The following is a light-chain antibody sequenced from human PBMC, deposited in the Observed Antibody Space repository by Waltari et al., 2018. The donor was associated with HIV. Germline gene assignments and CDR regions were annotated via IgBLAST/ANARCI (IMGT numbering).Light chain of an antibody. CDR2: HDS. J-gene: IGLJ2*01. CDR3: QAWDSSTRVV. CDR1: KLGAKF. V-gene: IGLV3-1*01. Sequence: SYELTQPPSVSVSPGQPASITCSGDKLGAKFACWYQQKPGQSPVLVIYHDSKRPSGIPERFSGSNSGNTATLTISGTQAMDEADYYCQAWDSSTRVVFGGGTKLTVL.